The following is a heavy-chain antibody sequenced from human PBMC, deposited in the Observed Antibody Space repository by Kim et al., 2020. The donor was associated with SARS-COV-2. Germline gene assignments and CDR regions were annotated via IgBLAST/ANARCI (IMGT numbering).Heavy chain of an antibody. CDR1: GFTFSKHF. V-gene: IGHV3-74*03. CDR2: INSDGSDT. J-gene: IGHJ4*02. D-gene: IGHD3-3*01. CDR3: TGFVGVDMEAH. Sequence: GGSLRLSCAASGFTFSKHFMHWVRQAPGKGLVWVSRINSDGSDTTYADSVMGRFTISRDNAKNTVYLQMSSLRVEDTAVYYGTGFVGVDMEAHWGQGTLVPVSS.